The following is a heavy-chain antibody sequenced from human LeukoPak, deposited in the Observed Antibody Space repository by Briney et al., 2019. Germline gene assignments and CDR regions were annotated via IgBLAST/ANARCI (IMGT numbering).Heavy chain of an antibody. CDR2: ISGSSSTT. Sequence: GGSLRLSCAASGFTFSSYSMTWVRQAPGRGLEWVSYISGSSSTTYYIDSVKGRFTVSRDNAKNSLYLQMNSLRAEDTAVYYCARDRPLYFEYWGQGTQVTVSS. J-gene: IGHJ4*02. CDR1: GFTFSSYS. CDR3: ARDRPLYFEY. V-gene: IGHV3-48*04.